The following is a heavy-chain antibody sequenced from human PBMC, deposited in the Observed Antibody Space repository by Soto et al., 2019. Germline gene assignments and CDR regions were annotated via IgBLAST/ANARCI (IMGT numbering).Heavy chain of an antibody. D-gene: IGHD1-20*01. CDR2: IYPGNSDT. CDR1: GNSFISNW. V-gene: IGHV5-51*01. CDR3: ARVTNWNFEY. Sequence: EVQLVQSGAEVKKPGESLKISCKGSGNSFISNWIAWVRQMPGKGLECMGIIYPGNSDTRYSPSFQGQVIISADTSISTAYLQRSSLKASDTAIYYCARVTNWNFEYWGQGILVTVSS. J-gene: IGHJ4*02.